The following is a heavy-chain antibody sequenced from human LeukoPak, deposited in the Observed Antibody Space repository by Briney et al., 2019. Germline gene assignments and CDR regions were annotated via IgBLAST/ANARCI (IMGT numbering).Heavy chain of an antibody. Sequence: GESLRLSCAASGFTFSSYGMHWVRQAPGKGLEWVAVIWYDGSNKYYADSVKGRFTISRDNSKNTLYLQMNSLRAEDTAVYYCAKPRTYSNPDGVDYWGQGTLVTVSS. J-gene: IGHJ4*02. CDR1: GFTFSSYG. D-gene: IGHD6-13*01. CDR2: IWYDGSNK. CDR3: AKPRTYSNPDGVDY. V-gene: IGHV3-33*06.